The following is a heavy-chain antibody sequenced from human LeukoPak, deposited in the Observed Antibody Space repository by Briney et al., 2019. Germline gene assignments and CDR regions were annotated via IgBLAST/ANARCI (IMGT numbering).Heavy chain of an antibody. CDR2: IHHSGST. Sequence: PSEILSLTCDVSDYSISSAYYWGLIRQPPGKGLEWIASIHHSGSTDYNPSLKSRVTISIDTSKDQFSLNLRFVTATDTAVYYCARLGYCSSTSCYPVNWGQGTLVTVSS. D-gene: IGHD2-2*01. J-gene: IGHJ4*02. V-gene: IGHV4-38-2*01. CDR1: DYSISSAYY. CDR3: ARLGYCSSTSCYPVN.